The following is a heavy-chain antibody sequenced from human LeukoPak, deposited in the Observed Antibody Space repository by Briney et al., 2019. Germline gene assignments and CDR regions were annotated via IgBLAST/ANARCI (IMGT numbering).Heavy chain of an antibody. J-gene: IGHJ6*03. D-gene: IGHD3-10*01. Sequence: SETLSLTCGVYGGSFSGYYWSWIRQPPGKGLEWIGEINHSGSTNYNPSLKSRVTISVDTSKNQFSLKLSSVTAEDTAVYYCARKYGSGSYYYMDVWGKGTTVTVSS. V-gene: IGHV4-34*01. CDR1: GGSFSGYY. CDR2: INHSGST. CDR3: ARKYGSGSYYYMDV.